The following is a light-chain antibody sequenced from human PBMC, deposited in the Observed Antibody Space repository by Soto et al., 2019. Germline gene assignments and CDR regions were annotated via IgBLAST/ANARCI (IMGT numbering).Light chain of an antibody. CDR3: QQYSSYWT. CDR1: QSISSY. Sequence: DIQMTQSPSSLSASVGDRVTITCRASQSISSYLNWYQQKPGKAPKLLIYAASSLQSGVPSRFSGSGSGTDFTLTISSLQSDDFATYYCQQYSSYWTFGQGTKVDIK. J-gene: IGKJ1*01. CDR2: AAS. V-gene: IGKV1-39*01.